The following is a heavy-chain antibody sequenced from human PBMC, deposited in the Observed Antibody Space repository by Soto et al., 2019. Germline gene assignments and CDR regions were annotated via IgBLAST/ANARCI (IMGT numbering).Heavy chain of an antibody. CDR1: GFSLSTSGMC. CDR2: IDWDDDK. D-gene: IGHD6-13*01. V-gene: IGHV2-70*11. J-gene: IGHJ6*02. Sequence: SGPTLVNPTQTLTLTCTFSGFSLSTSGMCVSWIRQPPGKALGWLARIDWDDDKYYSTSLKTRLTISKDTSKNQVVLTMTNMDPVDTATYYCARTPIIAAAGTGYYYYGMDVWGQGTTVTVS. CDR3: ARTPIIAAAGTGYYYYGMDV.